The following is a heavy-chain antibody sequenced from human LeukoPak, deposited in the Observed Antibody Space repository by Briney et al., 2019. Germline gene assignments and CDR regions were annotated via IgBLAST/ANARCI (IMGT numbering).Heavy chain of an antibody. CDR1: GGSISSSSYY. D-gene: IGHD3-10*02. CDR3: ATHGAGHMTMSRYYYYYYMDV. J-gene: IGHJ6*03. V-gene: IGHV4-39*01. Sequence: SETLSLTCTVSGGSISSSSYYWGWIRQPPGKGLEWIGNIYYSGTTYYNPSLKSRVTISVDTSKNLFSLKLSSVTAADTAVYYCATHGAGHMTMSRYYYYYYMDVWGKGTTVTVSS. CDR2: IYYSGTT.